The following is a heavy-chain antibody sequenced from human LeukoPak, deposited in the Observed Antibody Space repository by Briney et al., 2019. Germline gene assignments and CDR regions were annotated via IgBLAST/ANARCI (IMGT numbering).Heavy chain of an antibody. D-gene: IGHD3-10*01. CDR3: ARRAQYYYGSGSYYKPLDY. J-gene: IGHJ4*02. Sequence: SETLSLTCAVYGGSFSGYYWSWIRQPPGKGLEWIGEINHSGSTNYNPSLKSRVTISVDKSKNQFSLKLSSVTAADTAVYYCARRAQYYYGSGSYYKPLDYWGQETLVTVSS. CDR1: GGSFSGYY. CDR2: INHSGST. V-gene: IGHV4-34*01.